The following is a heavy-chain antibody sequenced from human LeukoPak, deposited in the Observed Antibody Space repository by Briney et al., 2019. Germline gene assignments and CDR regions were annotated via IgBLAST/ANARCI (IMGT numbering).Heavy chain of an antibody. Sequence: ASVEVSCKASGYTFTGYYMHWVRQAPGQGLEWMGWINLNSGGTNYAQKFQGRVTMTRDTSISTAYMELSRLRSDVTAVYYCGRVRGVIGLNSWGQGTLVTVSS. J-gene: IGHJ4*02. V-gene: IGHV1-2*02. CDR1: GYTFTGYY. CDR2: INLNSGGT. CDR3: GRVRGVIGLNS. D-gene: IGHD3-10*01.